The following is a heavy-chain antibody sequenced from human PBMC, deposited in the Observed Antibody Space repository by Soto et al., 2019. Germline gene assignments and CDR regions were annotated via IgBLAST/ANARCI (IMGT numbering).Heavy chain of an antibody. CDR1: GFTFSIYA. Sequence: PGGSLRLSCAASGFTFSIYAMNWVRQAPGKGLEWVSYISSSGSSIYYADSVKGRFTTSRDNSKNTMYLQMNSLRVEDTAVYYWGREDEGWSVFVLGFGGRGPLVPASS. CDR2: ISSSGSSI. D-gene: IGHD3-3*02. J-gene: IGHJ4*02. V-gene: IGHV3-48*01. CDR3: GREDEGWSVFVLGF.